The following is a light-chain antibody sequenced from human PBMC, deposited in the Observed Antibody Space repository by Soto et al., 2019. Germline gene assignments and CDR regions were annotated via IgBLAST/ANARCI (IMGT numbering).Light chain of an antibody. Sequence: EIVLTQSPATLSLSPGERATLSCRASQSISTYLAWYQQKPGQAPRLLIYDASNRATGIPARFSGSGSGTDFTITISSLEAEDFAVYYWQQRSNWPLTFGGGTKVEIK. V-gene: IGKV3-11*01. J-gene: IGKJ4*01. CDR2: DAS. CDR1: QSISTY. CDR3: QQRSNWPLT.